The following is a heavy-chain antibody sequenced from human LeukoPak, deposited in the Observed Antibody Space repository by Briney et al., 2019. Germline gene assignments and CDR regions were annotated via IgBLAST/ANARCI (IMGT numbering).Heavy chain of an antibody. D-gene: IGHD3-10*01. V-gene: IGHV3-15*05. CDR1: GFTFSSYG. Sequence: GGSLRLSCAASGFTFSSYGMHWVRQAPGKGLEWVGRIKSKIDGGTTDFAAPVKGRFTISRDDSQNILYLQMNSLKAEDTAVYYCTTVGDWGQGTLVTVSS. CDR2: IKSKIDGGTT. CDR3: TTVGD. J-gene: IGHJ4*02.